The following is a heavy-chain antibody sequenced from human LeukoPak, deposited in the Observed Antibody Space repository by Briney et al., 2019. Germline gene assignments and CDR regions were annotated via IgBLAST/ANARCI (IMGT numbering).Heavy chain of an antibody. CDR2: IIPILAIA. CDR1: GGTFSSYA. J-gene: IGHJ4*02. CDR3: ALIPYCTTITCYYFDY. V-gene: IGHV1-69*04. Sequence: SVKVSCKASGGTFSSYAISWVRQAPGQGLEWMGRIIPILAIAKYAQKFQGRVTITADKSTSTAYMELSSLRSEDTAMYYCALIPYCTTITCYYFDYWGQGTLVTVSS. D-gene: IGHD2-8*01.